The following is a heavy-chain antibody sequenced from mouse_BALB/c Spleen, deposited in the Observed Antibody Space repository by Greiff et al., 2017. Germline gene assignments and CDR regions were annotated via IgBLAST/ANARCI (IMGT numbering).Heavy chain of an antibody. CDR3: AKIRGY. CDR1: GYTFTSYW. CDR2: INPSNGRT. Sequence: VQLQQSGAELVKPGASVKLSCKASGYTFTSYWMHWVKQRPGQGLEWIGEINPSNGRTNYNEKFKSKATLTVDKSSSTAYMQLSSLTSEDSAVYYCAKIRGYWGQGTTLTVSS. J-gene: IGHJ2*01. V-gene: IGHV1S81*02.